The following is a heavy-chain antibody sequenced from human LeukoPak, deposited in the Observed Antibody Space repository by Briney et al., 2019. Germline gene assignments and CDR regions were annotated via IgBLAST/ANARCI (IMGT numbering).Heavy chain of an antibody. D-gene: IGHD3-9*01. CDR1: GFSFTDCP. CDR2: IRTTAEGAKYA. Sequence: GGSLRLSCATSGFSFTDCPMNWVRQAPGKGLEWISNIRTTAEGAKYAYYADSVKGRVTISRDDGKNTLYLHMNNLRDDDTAVYYCATDQRYAFDYWGQGILVTVSS. CDR3: ATDQRYAFDY. J-gene: IGHJ4*02. V-gene: IGHV3-48*02.